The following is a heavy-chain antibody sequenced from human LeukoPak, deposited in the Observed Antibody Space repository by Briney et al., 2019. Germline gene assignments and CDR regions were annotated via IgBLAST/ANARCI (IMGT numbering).Heavy chain of an antibody. Sequence: ASVKVSCKVSGYTLTELSMHWVRQAPGKGLEWMGGFDPEDGETIYAQKFQGRVTMTRNTSISTAYMELSSLRSEDTAVYYCARFSRFKRDPAYSSGWYDRGDYWGQGTLVTVSS. J-gene: IGHJ4*02. CDR3: ARFSRFKRDPAYSSGWYDRGDY. D-gene: IGHD6-19*01. V-gene: IGHV1-24*01. CDR1: GYTLTELS. CDR2: FDPEDGET.